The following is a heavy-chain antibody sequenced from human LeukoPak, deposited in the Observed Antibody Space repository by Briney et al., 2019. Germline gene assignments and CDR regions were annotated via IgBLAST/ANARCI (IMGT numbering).Heavy chain of an antibody. CDR3: AKDADYYDSSGYFEFDY. J-gene: IGHJ4*02. Sequence: GGSLRLSCAASGFTFSSYDMSWVRRAPGKGLEWVSAISGSGGSTYYADSVKGRFTISRDNSKNTLYLQMNSLRAEDTAVYYCAKDADYYDSSGYFEFDYWGQGTLVTVSS. CDR2: ISGSGGST. D-gene: IGHD3-22*01. CDR1: GFTFSSYD. V-gene: IGHV3-23*01.